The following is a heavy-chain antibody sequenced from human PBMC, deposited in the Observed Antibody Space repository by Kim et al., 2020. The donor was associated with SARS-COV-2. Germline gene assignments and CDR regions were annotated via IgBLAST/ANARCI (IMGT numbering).Heavy chain of an antibody. CDR2: INPNSGDT. J-gene: IGHJ5*02. Sequence: ASVKVSCKASGYTFTGYYIHWVRQAPGQGLEWMGWINPNSGDTKYAEKFQGRVTMTRDTSINTAYVDLSRLRSDDTAMYYCTRDLAIRPTGGYNWFDPWGQGTLVSVPS. V-gene: IGHV1-2*02. CDR1: GYTFTGYY. D-gene: IGHD3-10*01. CDR3: TRDLAIRPTGGYNWFDP.